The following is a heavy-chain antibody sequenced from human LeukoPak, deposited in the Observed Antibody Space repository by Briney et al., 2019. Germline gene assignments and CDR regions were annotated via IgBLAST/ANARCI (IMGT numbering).Heavy chain of an antibody. CDR3: ARDTAMPTGLFYYYYYYMDV. D-gene: IGHD5-18*01. CDR1: GYTFTGYY. CDR2: INPNSGGT. V-gene: IGHV1-2*02. J-gene: IGHJ6*03. Sequence: ASVKVSCKASGYTFTGYYMHWVRQAPGQGLEWMGWINPNSGGTNYAQKFQGRVTMTRDTSISTAYMDLSRLRSDDTALYYCARDTAMPTGLFYYYYYYMDVWGKGTTVTVSS.